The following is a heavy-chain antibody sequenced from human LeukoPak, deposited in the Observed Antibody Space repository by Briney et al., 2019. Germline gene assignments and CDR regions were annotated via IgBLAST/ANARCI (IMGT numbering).Heavy chain of an antibody. J-gene: IGHJ2*01. Sequence: GGSLRLSCAASGFPVKTNYMSWVRQAPGKGLEWVSVFYSGGTIRYADFVKSRFTVSRDISQNSLNLQMNSLTAEDTAVYYCVRDPHNSGSGRYFDLWGRGALVTVSP. V-gene: IGHV3-66*01. D-gene: IGHD3-10*01. CDR2: FYSGGTI. CDR1: GFPVKTNY. CDR3: VRDPHNSGSGRYFDL.